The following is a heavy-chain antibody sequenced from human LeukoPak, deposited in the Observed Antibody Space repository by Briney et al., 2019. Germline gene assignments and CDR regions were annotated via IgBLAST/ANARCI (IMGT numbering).Heavy chain of an antibody. CDR2: ITVYSGKT. D-gene: IGHD6-25*01. V-gene: IGHV1-18*01. Sequence: EASVKVSCKASGYNFTSYAISWVRQAPGQGLEWMGWITVYSGKTKYAQKFQGRVTMTTDTMTTDTSTSAAYMELRSLRSDDTAVYYCAREGRHYYYMDVWGKGTTVTVSS. J-gene: IGHJ6*03. CDR1: GYNFTSYA. CDR3: AREGRHYYYMDV.